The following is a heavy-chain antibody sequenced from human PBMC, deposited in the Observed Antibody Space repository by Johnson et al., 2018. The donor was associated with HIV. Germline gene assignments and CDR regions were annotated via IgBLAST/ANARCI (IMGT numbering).Heavy chain of an antibody. D-gene: IGHD1-26*01. J-gene: IGHJ3*02. CDR3: AREGSGSWLDAFDI. V-gene: IGHV3-66*02. CDR1: GFTVSSNY. CDR2: IYSGGST. Sequence: EVQLVESGGDLVQPGGSLRLSCAASGFTVSSNYMSWVRQAPGKGLEWVSVIYSGGSTYYADSVKGRFTISRDNSKNTLYLQMNSLRAEDTAVYYCAREGSGSWLDAFDIWGQGTMVTVSS.